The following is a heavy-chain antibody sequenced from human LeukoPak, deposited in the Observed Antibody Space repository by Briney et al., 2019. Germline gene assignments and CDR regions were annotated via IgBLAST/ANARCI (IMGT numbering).Heavy chain of an antibody. CDR3: ARDAGDYTDLYYFDY. Sequence: GGSLRLSCAASGFTFSAYSMNWVRQAPGKGLVWVSSISRGSSYIHYADSVKGRFTISRDNARNSLYLQMNRLRAEDTAVYFCARDAGDYTDLYYFDYWGQGTLVPVSS. J-gene: IGHJ4*02. V-gene: IGHV3-21*01. CDR2: ISRGSSYI. D-gene: IGHD4-17*01. CDR1: GFTFSAYS.